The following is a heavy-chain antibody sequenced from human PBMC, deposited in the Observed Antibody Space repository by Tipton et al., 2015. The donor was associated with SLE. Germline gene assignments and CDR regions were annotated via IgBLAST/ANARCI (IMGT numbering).Heavy chain of an antibody. CDR2: IYYSGST. D-gene: IGHD6-19*01. V-gene: IGHV4-59*01. Sequence: TLSLTCAVYGGSFSGYYWSWIRQPPGKGLEWIGYIYYSGSTNYNPSLKSRVTISVDTSKNQFSLKLSSVTAADTAVYYCARKGAVVGYWYFDLWGRGTLVTVSS. J-gene: IGHJ2*01. CDR1: GGSFSGYY. CDR3: ARKGAVVGYWYFDL.